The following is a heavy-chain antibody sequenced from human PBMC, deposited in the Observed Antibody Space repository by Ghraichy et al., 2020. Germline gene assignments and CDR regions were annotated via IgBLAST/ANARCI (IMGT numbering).Heavy chain of an antibody. Sequence: SETLSLTCGVSGGSFSDYYWNWIRQTPGKGLEWIGEINQRRSTNYNPSLKSRVTTSIDTSKNHFSLRLTSMTVADTALYCFAGVRDSGYYGGAFDIWGQGILVTVSS. D-gene: IGHD4-23*01. V-gene: IGHV4-34*01. CDR2: INQRRST. J-gene: IGHJ3*02. CDR3: AGVRDSGYYGGAFDI. CDR1: GGSFSDYY.